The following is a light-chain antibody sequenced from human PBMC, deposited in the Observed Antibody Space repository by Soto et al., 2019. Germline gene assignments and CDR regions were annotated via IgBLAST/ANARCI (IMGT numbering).Light chain of an antibody. V-gene: IGKV1-5*03. CDR1: QSINIW. CDR3: QQYNVYWT. J-gene: IGKJ1*01. Sequence: DIQMTQSPSTLSASVGDRVTITCRASQSINIWLAWYQQKPGRAPKLLISKASTLESGVPSRFSGSGSGTEFTLTISSLQPDDFATYYCQQYNVYWTFGQGTKVDI. CDR2: KAS.